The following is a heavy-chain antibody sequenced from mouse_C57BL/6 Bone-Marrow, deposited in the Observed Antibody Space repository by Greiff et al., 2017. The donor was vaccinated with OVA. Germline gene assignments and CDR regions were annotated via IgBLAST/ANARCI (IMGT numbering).Heavy chain of an antibody. J-gene: IGHJ2*01. CDR1: GYTFTDYY. D-gene: IGHD1-1*01. Sequence: VQLQQSGAELVRPGASVKLSCKASGYTFTDYYINWVKQRPGQGLEWIARIYPGSGNTSYNEKFKGKATLTADKSSSTAYMQLSSLTSEDSAVYFCARWYYVFFDYWGQGTTLTVSS. CDR3: ARWYYVFFDY. V-gene: IGHV1-76*01. CDR2: IYPGSGNT.